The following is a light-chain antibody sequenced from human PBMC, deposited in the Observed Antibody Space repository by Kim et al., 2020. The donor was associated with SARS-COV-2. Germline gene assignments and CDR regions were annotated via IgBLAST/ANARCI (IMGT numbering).Light chain of an antibody. Sequence: SLSPGERATLSCRASQSVSSYLAWYQQKPGQAPRLLIYDASNRATGIPARFSGSGSGTDFTLIISSLEPEDFAVYYCQQRSNWPTFGQGTKVDIK. CDR2: DAS. J-gene: IGKJ1*01. V-gene: IGKV3-11*01. CDR3: QQRSNWPT. CDR1: QSVSSY.